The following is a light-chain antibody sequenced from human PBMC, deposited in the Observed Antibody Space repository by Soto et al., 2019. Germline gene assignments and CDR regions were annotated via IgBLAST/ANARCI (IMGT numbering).Light chain of an antibody. V-gene: IGKV3-15*01. Sequence: EIVMTQSPATLAVSPADTVTLSCRASQSLGGNLAWYQQKPGQPPRLFLFRAYTRATGVPATFSGSGSGTEFTLTISSLQSEDSAVYYCQQYKNWLALTCGGGTKVDIK. CDR3: QQYKNWLALT. CDR2: RAY. CDR1: QSLGGN. J-gene: IGKJ4*01.